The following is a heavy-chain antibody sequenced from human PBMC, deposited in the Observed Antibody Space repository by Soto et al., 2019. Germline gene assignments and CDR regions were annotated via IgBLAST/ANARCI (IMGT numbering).Heavy chain of an antibody. Sequence: XGTLSLSSTVSGGSISSYYGSWIRQPPGKGLEWIGYIYYSGSTNYNPSLKSRVTISVDTSKNQFSLKLSSVTAADTAVYYCARAGAAAAHYYYYGMDVWGQGTTVTVSS. CDR2: IYYSGST. D-gene: IGHD6-13*01. CDR3: ARAGAAAAHYYYYGMDV. CDR1: GGSISSYY. V-gene: IGHV4-59*01. J-gene: IGHJ6*02.